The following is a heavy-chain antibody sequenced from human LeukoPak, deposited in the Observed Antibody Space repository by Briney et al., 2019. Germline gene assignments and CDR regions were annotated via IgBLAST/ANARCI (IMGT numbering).Heavy chain of an antibody. Sequence: GESLKISSKGSGYSFTSYWIGWVRQMPGKGLEWMGIIYPGDSDTRYSPSFQGQVTISADKSISTAYLQWSSLKASDTAMYYCARLILHSGYAQWFDPWGQGTLVTVSS. J-gene: IGHJ5*02. CDR2: IYPGDSDT. CDR3: ARLILHSGYAQWFDP. D-gene: IGHD5-12*01. V-gene: IGHV5-51*01. CDR1: GYSFTSYW.